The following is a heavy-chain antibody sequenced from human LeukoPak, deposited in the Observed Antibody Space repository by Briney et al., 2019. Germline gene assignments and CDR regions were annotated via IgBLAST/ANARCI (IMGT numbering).Heavy chain of an antibody. V-gene: IGHV4-4*02. CDR3: ARDVRWFGEATYWFDP. J-gene: IGHJ5*02. CDR1: GGSISSSNW. Sequence: SETLSLTCAVSGGSISSSNWWSWVRQPPGKGLEWIGEIYHSGSTNYNPSLKSRVTISVDKSKNQFSLKLSSVTAADTAVYYCARDVRWFGEATYWFDPWGQGTLVTVSS. D-gene: IGHD3-10*01. CDR2: IYHSGST.